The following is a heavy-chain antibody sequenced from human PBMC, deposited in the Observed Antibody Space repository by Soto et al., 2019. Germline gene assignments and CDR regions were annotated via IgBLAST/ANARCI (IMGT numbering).Heavy chain of an antibody. D-gene: IGHD3-3*01. CDR3: ATVYDFWSGYPNWFDP. CDR2: FDPEDGET. Sequence: ASVKVACKVSGYTLTVLSMHWVRQDPGKGLEWMGGFDPEDGETIYAQKFQGRVTMTEDTSTDTAYMELSSLRSEDTAVYYCATVYDFWSGYPNWFDPWGQGTLVTVSS. V-gene: IGHV1-24*01. J-gene: IGHJ5*02. CDR1: GYTLTVLS.